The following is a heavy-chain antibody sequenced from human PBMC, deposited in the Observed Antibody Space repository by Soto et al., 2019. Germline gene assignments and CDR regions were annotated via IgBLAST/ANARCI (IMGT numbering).Heavy chain of an antibody. Sequence: SVKVSCKASGGTFSSYAISWVRQAPGQGLEWMGEIIPIFGTANYAQKFQGRVTITADESTSTAYMELSSLRSEDTAVYYCARDICNSSGYYPYWFDPLGKGTLGTVSS. J-gene: IGHJ5*02. CDR3: ARDICNSSGYYPYWFDP. CDR1: GGTFSSYA. CDR2: IIPIFGTA. V-gene: IGHV1-69*13. D-gene: IGHD3-22*01.